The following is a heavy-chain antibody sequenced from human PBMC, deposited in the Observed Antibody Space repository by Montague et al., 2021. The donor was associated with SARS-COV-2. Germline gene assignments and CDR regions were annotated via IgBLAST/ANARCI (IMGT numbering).Heavy chain of an antibody. Sequence: SETLPLTCTVSGXSITGYYWSWPRRSPGKGLEWIAYIYDGGAVNYNPSLGSRVTISTDTSKNQLSLKVNSGTAADTAVYYCVRDHPYGGPRGAYDIWGQGTVVTVSS. CDR2: IYDGGAV. CDR1: GXSITGYY. CDR3: VRDHPYGGPRGAYDI. D-gene: IGHD4-23*01. V-gene: IGHV4-59*01. J-gene: IGHJ3*02.